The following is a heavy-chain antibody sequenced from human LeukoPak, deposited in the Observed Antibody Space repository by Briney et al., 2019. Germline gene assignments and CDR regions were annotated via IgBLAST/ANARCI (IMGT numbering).Heavy chain of an antibody. CDR2: IWNDGSDK. Sequence: GGSLRLSCAASGFTFSSYGMHWVRQAPGKGLEWVSIIWNDGSDKYHADSVKGRFTISRDNSKNTLYLEMNSLRVEDTAVYYCARGGYSGGFDWFDPWGQGTQVTVSS. V-gene: IGHV3-33*01. D-gene: IGHD6-19*01. J-gene: IGHJ5*02. CDR1: GFTFSSYG. CDR3: ARGGYSGGFDWFDP.